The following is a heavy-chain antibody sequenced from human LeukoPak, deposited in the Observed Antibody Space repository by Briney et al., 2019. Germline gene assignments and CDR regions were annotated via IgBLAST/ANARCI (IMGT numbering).Heavy chain of an antibody. CDR3: ATGSGTSGGYFDY. V-gene: IGHV3-53*01. J-gene: IGHJ4*02. Sequence: GASLRLSCSTSGFSVSSTYMSWVRQAPGEGLEWVSISYSGGSIYYAQAVKGRVTIYRDNSKNTLYLQMNSLRAEDTAVYYCATGSGTSGGYFDYWGQGTLVTVSS. D-gene: IGHD3-10*01. CDR1: GFSVSSTY. CDR2: SYSGGSI.